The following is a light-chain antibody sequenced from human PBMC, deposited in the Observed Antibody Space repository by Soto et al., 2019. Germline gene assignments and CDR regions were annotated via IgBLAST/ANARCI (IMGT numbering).Light chain of an antibody. V-gene: IGKV1-33*01. CDR2: GAS. Sequence: DIQMTQSPSSLSASVGARVSITCQASQDIRTSLSWFQHKPGRAPKLLIYGASYLETGVPSRFRGSGSGTDFTFTITSLQPEDIGTYYCQHYHNLPTFTFGPGTIVDIK. J-gene: IGKJ3*01. CDR1: QDIRTS. CDR3: QHYHNLPTFT.